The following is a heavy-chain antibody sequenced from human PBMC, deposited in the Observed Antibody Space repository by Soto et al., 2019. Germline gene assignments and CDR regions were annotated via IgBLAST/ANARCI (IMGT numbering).Heavy chain of an antibody. CDR1: GYTFTSYD. Sequence: ASVKVSCKASGYTFTSYDISWVRQAPGQGLKWIGRISAYNGNTNYAQKLKGRVTMTTDTSTSTAYMDLRSLRSDDTAVYYCARAFQVAGTRWWFDPWGQGTLVTVSS. CDR2: ISAYNGNT. V-gene: IGHV1-18*01. J-gene: IGHJ5*02. D-gene: IGHD2-15*01. CDR3: ARAFQVAGTRWWFDP.